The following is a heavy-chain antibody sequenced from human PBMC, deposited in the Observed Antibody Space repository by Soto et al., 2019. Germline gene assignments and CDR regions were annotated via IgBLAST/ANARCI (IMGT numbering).Heavy chain of an antibody. V-gene: IGHV1-18*01. J-gene: IGHJ6*02. CDR2: ISAYNGNT. CDR1: GYTFTSYG. CDR3: ARDRGDFWSGYYQGGDYYYGMDV. Sequence: ASVKVSCKASGYTFTSYGISWVRQAPGQGLEWMGWISAYNGNTNYAQKLQGRATMTTDTSTSTAYMELRSLRSDDTAVYYCARDRGDFWSGYYQGGDYYYGMDVWGQGTTVTVSS. D-gene: IGHD3-3*01.